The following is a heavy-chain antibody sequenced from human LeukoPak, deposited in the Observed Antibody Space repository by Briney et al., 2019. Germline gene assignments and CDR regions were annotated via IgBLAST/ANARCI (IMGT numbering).Heavy chain of an antibody. CDR1: GGSISSYY. CDR2: IYYNWST. J-gene: IGHJ6*04. CDR3: ARNGESDCGGDCYGYYYYGMDV. V-gene: IGHV4-59*01. D-gene: IGHD2-21*02. Sequence: SETLSLTCTVSGGSISSYYWSWIRQPPGKGLGWIGYIYYNWSTNYNPSLKSRVTISVDTSKNQFSLKLSSVTAADTAVYYCARNGESDCGGDCYGYYYYGMDVWGKGTTVTVSS.